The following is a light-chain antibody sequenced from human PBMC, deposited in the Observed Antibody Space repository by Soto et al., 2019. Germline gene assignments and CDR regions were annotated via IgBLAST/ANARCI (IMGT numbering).Light chain of an antibody. CDR2: DAS. CDR1: QSVSSY. V-gene: IGKV3-11*01. CDR3: QQYGSSWT. J-gene: IGKJ1*01. Sequence: EIVLTQSPATLSLSPWERATLSCRASQSVSSYLAWYQQKPGQAPRLLIYDASNRATGIPARFSGGGSGTDFTLTISRLEPEDFAIYYCQQYGSSWTFGQGTKVDIK.